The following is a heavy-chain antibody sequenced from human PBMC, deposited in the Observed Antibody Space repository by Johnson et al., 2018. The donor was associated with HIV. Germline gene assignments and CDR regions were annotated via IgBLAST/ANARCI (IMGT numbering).Heavy chain of an antibody. CDR2: IWHDGSNK. Sequence: QVQLVESGGGLVQPGRSLRLSCAASGFTFTSYSIHWVRQAPGKGLEWVAVIWHDGSNKYYADSVKGRFTISRDNSKNTLYLQMNSLRDEDTALYFCAKQQYCTNGVWCPFDIGGQGTRVIVSS. J-gene: IGHJ3*02. CDR3: AKQQYCTNGVWCPFDI. V-gene: IGHV3-30*04. CDR1: GFTFTSYS. D-gene: IGHD2-8*01.